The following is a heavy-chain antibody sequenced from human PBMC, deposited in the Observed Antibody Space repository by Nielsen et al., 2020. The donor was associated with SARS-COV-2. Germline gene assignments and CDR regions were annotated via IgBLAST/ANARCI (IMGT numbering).Heavy chain of an antibody. CDR1: RFTFSTYA. CDR2: LIGGGGRT. V-gene: IGHV3-23*01. CDR3: ARDSYIVPTNYYFDY. D-gene: IGHD5-12*01. Sequence: GGSLRPSCAASRFTFSTYAMSWVRQAPGKGLEWVSGLIGGGGRTHYAASVEGRFTISRDDSKNTLYLQMNSLRDDDTAVYYCARDSYIVPTNYYFDYWGQGALVTVSS. J-gene: IGHJ4*02.